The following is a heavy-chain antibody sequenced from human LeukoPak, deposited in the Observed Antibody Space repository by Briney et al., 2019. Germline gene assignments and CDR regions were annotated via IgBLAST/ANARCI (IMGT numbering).Heavy chain of an antibody. CDR1: GYTLTELS. D-gene: IGHD2-2*01. J-gene: IGHJ6*02. CDR3: ATFAHCSSTSCHPWGYGMDV. V-gene: IGHV1-24*01. Sequence: ASVKVSCKVSGYTLTELSMHWVRQAPGKGLEWMGGFDPGDGETIYAQKFQGKVTMTEDTSTDTAYMELSSLRSEDTAVYYCATFAHCSSTSCHPWGYGMDVWGQGTTVTVSS. CDR2: FDPGDGET.